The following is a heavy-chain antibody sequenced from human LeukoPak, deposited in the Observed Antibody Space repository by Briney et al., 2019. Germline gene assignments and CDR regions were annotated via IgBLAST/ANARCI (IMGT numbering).Heavy chain of an antibody. CDR1: GFTFSSYS. J-gene: IGHJ4*02. D-gene: IGHD1-26*01. Sequence: GGSLRLSCAASGFTFSSYSMNWVRQAPGKGLEWVSYISSSSSTIYYADSVKGRFTISRDNAKKSLYLQMNSLRVEDTGVYYCASWGEGALDNWGQGTLVTVSS. CDR2: ISSSSSTI. V-gene: IGHV3-48*01. CDR3: ASWGEGALDN.